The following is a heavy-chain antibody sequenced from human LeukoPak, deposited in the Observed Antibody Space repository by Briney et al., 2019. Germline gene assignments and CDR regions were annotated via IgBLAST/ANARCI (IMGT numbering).Heavy chain of an antibody. CDR2: ISSSSSTI. V-gene: IGHV3-48*04. CDR3: ARDPAVVGATSFDY. CDR1: GFTFSSYS. D-gene: IGHD1-26*01. Sequence: GGSLRLSCAASGFTFSSYSMNWVRQAPGKGLEWVSYISSSSSTIYYADSVKGRFTISRDNAKNSLYLQMNSLRAEDTAVYYCARDPAVVGATSFDYWGQGTLVTVSS. J-gene: IGHJ4*02.